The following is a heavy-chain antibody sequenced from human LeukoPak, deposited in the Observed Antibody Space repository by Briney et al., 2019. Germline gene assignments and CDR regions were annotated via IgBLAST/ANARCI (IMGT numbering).Heavy chain of an antibody. CDR3: ARGPPDYYYYGMDV. Sequence: GGSLRLSCAASGFTFSNYAMHWGRQAPGKGLEYVSTISSNGVSTYYANSVKGRFTISRDNSKNTLYLQMGSLGAEDMAVYYCARGPPDYYYYGMDVWGQGTTVTVSS. CDR1: GFTFSNYA. J-gene: IGHJ6*02. V-gene: IGHV3-64*01. CDR2: ISSNGVST.